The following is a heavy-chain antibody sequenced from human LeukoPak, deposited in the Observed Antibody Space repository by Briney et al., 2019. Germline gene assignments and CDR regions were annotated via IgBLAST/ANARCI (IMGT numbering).Heavy chain of an antibody. CDR3: ARDPTGVDAFDI. D-gene: IGHD7-27*01. Sequence: PSETLSLTCTVSGVSVSSNIYYWAWVRQPPGEGLGWIGSIYYTGTTYYSPSLKSRVTISVDTSKNQFSLKLSSVTAADTALYYCARDPTGVDAFDIWGQGTMVTVSS. V-gene: IGHV4-39*02. J-gene: IGHJ3*02. CDR2: IYYTGTT. CDR1: GVSVSSNIYY.